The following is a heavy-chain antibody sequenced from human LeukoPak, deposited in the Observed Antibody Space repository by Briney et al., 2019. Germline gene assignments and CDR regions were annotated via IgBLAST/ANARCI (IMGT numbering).Heavy chain of an antibody. CDR2: INAGNGNT. D-gene: IGHD6-13*01. CDR3: AGPIAAAGGFDY. J-gene: IGHJ4*02. V-gene: IGHV1-3*01. CDR1: GYTFTSYA. Sequence: AASVKVSCKASGYTFTSYAMHWVRQAPGQRLEWMGWINAGNGNTKYSQKFQGRVTITRDTSASTAYMELSSLRSEDTAVYYCAGPIAAAGGFDYWGQGTPVTVSS.